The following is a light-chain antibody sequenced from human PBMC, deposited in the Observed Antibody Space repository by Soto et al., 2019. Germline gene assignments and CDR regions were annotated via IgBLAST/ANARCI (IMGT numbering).Light chain of an antibody. V-gene: IGKV1-8*01. J-gene: IGKJ5*01. CDR1: QGISSY. CDR2: AAS. CDR3: QQYYSYPQIT. Sequence: AIRMTQSPSSLSASTGDRVTITCRASQGISSYLAWYQQKPGKAPKLLIYAASTLQSGVPSRFSGSGSGTDFTLTIICLQSEDFATYYCQQYYSYPQITFGQGTRLEIK.